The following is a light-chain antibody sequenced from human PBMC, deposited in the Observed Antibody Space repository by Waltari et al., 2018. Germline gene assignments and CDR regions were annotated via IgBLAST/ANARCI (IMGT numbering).Light chain of an antibody. J-gene: IGLJ2*01. CDR2: AVS. Sequence: QSALTQPASVSGSPGQSITISCPGTSSDCGHYKPVSWYQQPPVKAPKPMLYAVSKRPSGVSDRFSGSKSGDMASLTISGLQPEDEAEYFCSSYAGSSKGVFGGGTKVTVL. CDR3: SSYAGSSKGV. CDR1: SSDCGHYKP. V-gene: IGLV2-23*02.